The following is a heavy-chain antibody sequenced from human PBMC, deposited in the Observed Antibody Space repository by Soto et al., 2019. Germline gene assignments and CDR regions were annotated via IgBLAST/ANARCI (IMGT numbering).Heavy chain of an antibody. V-gene: IGHV1-69*13. CDR3: ARDESPQSSTSSVGY. J-gene: IGHJ4*02. CDR1: GGTFSSYA. D-gene: IGHD2-2*01. Sequence: ASVKVSCKASGGTFSSYAIGWVRQAPGQGLEWMGGIIPIFGTANYAQKFQGRVTITADESTSTAYMELSSLRSEDTAVYYCARDESPQSSTSSVGYWGQGTPVTVYS. CDR2: IIPIFGTA.